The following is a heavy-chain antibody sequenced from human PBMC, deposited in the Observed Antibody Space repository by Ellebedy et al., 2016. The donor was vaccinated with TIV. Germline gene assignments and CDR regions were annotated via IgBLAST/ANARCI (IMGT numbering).Heavy chain of an antibody. J-gene: IGHJ5*02. CDR3: ARAIFGVVTPRRWFDP. CDR1: GGSISSSNW. CDR2: IYHSGST. D-gene: IGHD3-3*01. Sequence: SETLSLTXAVSGGSISSSNWWSWVRQPPGKGLEWIGEIYHSGSTNYNPSLKSRVTISVDKSKNQFSLKLSSVTAADTAVYYCARAIFGVVTPRRWFDPWGQGTLVTVSS. V-gene: IGHV4-4*02.